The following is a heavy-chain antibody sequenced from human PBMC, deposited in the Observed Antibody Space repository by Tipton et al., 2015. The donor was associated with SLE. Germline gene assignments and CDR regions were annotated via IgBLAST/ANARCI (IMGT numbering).Heavy chain of an antibody. CDR2: IYPSGST. CDR1: GGSIRGHY. J-gene: IGHJ4*02. D-gene: IGHD1-26*01. CDR3: VRINSGASRLFDY. Sequence: TLSLTCTVSGGSIRGHYWTWIRQPAGKGLEWIGRIYPSGSTNYNPSLKSRVTISLDTSKNQFSLRLRSVTAADTAVYYCVRINSGASRLFDYWGQGMLVAVSS. V-gene: IGHV4-4*07.